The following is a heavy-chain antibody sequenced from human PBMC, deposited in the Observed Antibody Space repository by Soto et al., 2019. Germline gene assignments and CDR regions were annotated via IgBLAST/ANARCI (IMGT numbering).Heavy chain of an antibody. Sequence: GGFLRLSCAASGVTFSSHGRSWVRQAPGKGLECVSSISGSGGGAYYADSVRGRFTISRDNSKNTLYLQMSSLTAGDTAIYYCAKAPGLRYFDFWGQGALVTVSS. CDR3: AKAPGLRYFDF. V-gene: IGHV3-23*01. CDR2: ISGSGGGA. CDR1: GVTFSSHG. J-gene: IGHJ4*02. D-gene: IGHD3-9*01.